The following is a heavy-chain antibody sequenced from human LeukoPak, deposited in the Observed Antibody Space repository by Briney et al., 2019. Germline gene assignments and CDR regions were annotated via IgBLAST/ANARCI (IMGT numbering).Heavy chain of an antibody. D-gene: IGHD6-13*01. V-gene: IGHV3-23*01. CDR3: AKENWYLYNNNWYKTWFDP. CDR2: IDGGGGST. J-gene: IGHJ5*02. Sequence: PGGSLRLSCAAPGFTFSNFVMSWVRQAPGKGLEWVSYIDGGGGSTNYADSVKGRFTISRDNSKNTLYLQMNSLRAEDTAIYYCAKENWYLYNNNWYKTWFDPWGQGTLVTVSS. CDR1: GFTFSNFV.